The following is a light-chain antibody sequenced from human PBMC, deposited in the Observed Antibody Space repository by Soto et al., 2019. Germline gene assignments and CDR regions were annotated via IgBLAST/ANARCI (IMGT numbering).Light chain of an antibody. Sequence: MVITQFPDCLALSLSDRSTINSTVVPRVLSSSKNKNCLAWYQQKSGQPPKLLIYWASTRESGVPDRFSGSGSGTDFTLTISSLQAEDVAVYYCQHYYNIPWTFGQGAKV. CDR1: PRVLSSSKNKNC. CDR3: QHYYNIPWT. V-gene: IGKV4-1*01. CDR2: WAS. J-gene: IGKJ1*01.